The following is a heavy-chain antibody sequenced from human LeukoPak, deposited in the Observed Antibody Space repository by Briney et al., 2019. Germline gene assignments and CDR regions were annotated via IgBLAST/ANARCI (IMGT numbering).Heavy chain of an antibody. CDR1: GGSFSGYY. CDR3: AREEVNGHGEGFDY. D-gene: IGHD3-10*01. Sequence: SETLSLTCAVYGGSFSGYYWSWIPEPPGKGLEWIGEVNHSGSTNYNPSLKSRVTISVETSKNQFSLKLSSVTAADTAVYYCAREEVNGHGEGFDYWGQGTLVTVSS. J-gene: IGHJ4*02. CDR2: VNHSGST. V-gene: IGHV4-34*01.